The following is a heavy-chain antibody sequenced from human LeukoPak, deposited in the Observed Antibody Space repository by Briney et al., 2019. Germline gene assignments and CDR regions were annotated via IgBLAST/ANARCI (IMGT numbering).Heavy chain of an antibody. V-gene: IGHV1-69*04. Sequence: SVTVSFKASGGTFSSYAISWVRQAPGQGLEWMGRIIPILGIANYAQKFQGRVTITADKSTSTAYMELSSLRSEDTAVYYCARVYYYGSGRDYYYGMDVWGQGTTVTVSS. CDR3: ARVYYYGSGRDYYYGMDV. J-gene: IGHJ6*02. CDR1: GGTFSSYA. D-gene: IGHD3-10*01. CDR2: IIPILGIA.